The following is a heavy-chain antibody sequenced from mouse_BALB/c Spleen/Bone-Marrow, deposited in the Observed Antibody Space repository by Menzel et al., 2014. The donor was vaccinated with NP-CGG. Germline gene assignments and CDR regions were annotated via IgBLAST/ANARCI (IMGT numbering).Heavy chain of an antibody. CDR3: ARDQEYHDFYYAMDY. CDR2: IWGDGST. Sequence: QVQLQQSGPGLVAPSQSLSITCTVSGFSLSGFAVNWVRQPPGKGLEWLGMIWGDGSTDYNSTLKSRLNISKDNSKSQVFFKMSSLQTDDTAKYYCARDQEYHDFYYAMDYWGQGTPVTVSS. V-gene: IGHV2-6-7*01. J-gene: IGHJ4*01. D-gene: IGHD2-10*02. CDR1: GFSLSGFA.